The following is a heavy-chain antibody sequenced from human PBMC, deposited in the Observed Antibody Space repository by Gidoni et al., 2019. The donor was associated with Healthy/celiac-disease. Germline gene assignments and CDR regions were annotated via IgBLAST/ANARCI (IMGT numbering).Heavy chain of an antibody. D-gene: IGHD2-2*01. CDR3: ASLELGYCSSTSCASG. V-gene: IGHV4-34*01. Sequence: VQLQQWGAGLLKPSETLSLTCAAYGGSFSGYYWIWIRQPPGKGLEWIGEINHSGSTNYNPSLKSRVTISVETSKNQFSLKLSSVTAADTAVYYCASLELGYCSSTSCASGWGQGTLVTVSS. CDR1: GGSFSGYY. CDR2: INHSGST. J-gene: IGHJ4*02.